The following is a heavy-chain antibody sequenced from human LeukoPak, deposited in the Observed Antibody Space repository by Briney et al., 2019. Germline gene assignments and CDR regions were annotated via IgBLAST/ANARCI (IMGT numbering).Heavy chain of an antibody. CDR2: IYYSGST. CDR1: GGSISSGGYY. D-gene: IGHD3-22*01. Sequence: PSQTLSLTCTVSGGSISSGGYYWSWIRQHPGKGLEWIGYIYYSGSTYYNPSLKSRVTISVDTSKNQFSLKLSSVTAADTAVYYCARSPDYYDSSDYLFDYWGQGTLVTVSS. J-gene: IGHJ4*02. V-gene: IGHV4-31*03. CDR3: ARSPDYYDSSDYLFDY.